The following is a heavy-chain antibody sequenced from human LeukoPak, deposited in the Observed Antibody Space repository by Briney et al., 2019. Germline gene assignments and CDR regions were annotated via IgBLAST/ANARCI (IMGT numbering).Heavy chain of an antibody. V-gene: IGHV4-59*08. D-gene: IGHD5-24*01. CDR3: ATSVEMATIWVD. CDR1: GGSISNDY. CDR2: IHYSGTT. J-gene: IGHJ4*02. Sequence: PSETLSLTCTASGGSISNDYWSWIRQPPGKGLEWIGYIHYSGTTNYNPSLKSRVTISVGTSKNQFSLRLTSVTAADTAVYYCATSVEMATIWVDWGQGSLVTVSS.